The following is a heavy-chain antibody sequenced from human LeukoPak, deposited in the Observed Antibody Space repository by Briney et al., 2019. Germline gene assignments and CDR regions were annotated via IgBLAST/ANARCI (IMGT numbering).Heavy chain of an antibody. CDR3: ARAGSGLVARL. J-gene: IGHJ4*02. Sequence: GASVRVSCKASGYTFTGYYIHWVRQAPGQGLEWMGWIKPNNGDTNFAQNFQGRITLTRDTSINTAYMELSSLRPDDTAVYYCARAGSGLVARLWGQGTLVTVSS. CDR2: IKPNNGDT. CDR1: GYTFTGYY. D-gene: IGHD6-6*01. V-gene: IGHV1-2*02.